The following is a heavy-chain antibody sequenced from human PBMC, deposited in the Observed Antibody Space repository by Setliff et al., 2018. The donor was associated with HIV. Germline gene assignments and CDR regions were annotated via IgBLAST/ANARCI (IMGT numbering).Heavy chain of an antibody. J-gene: IGHJ3*02. D-gene: IGHD3-22*01. CDR1: GYTFTGYY. V-gene: IGHV1-2*02. Sequence: ASVKVSCKASGYTFTGYYMHWVRQAPGQGLEWMGWINPNSGGTNYAQKFQGRVTMTRDTSISTAYMELSRLRSDETAVYYCARDRYYDSSGYYWFDAFDIWGQGTMVTV. CDR3: ARDRYYDSSGYYWFDAFDI. CDR2: INPNSGGT.